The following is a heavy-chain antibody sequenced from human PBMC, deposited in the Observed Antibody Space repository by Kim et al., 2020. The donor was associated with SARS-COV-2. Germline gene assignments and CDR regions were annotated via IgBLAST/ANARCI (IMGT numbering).Heavy chain of an antibody. CDR1: GYTFTSYG. V-gene: IGHV1-18*01. D-gene: IGHD3-22*01. CDR3: AREDTHYYDSSGYYTPEYFQH. J-gene: IGHJ1*01. Sequence: ASVKVSCKASGYTFTSYGISWVRQAPGQGLEWMGWISAYNCNTNYAQKLQGRVTMTTDTSTSTAYMELRSLRSDDTAVYYCAREDTHYYDSSGYYTPEYFQHWGQGTLVTVSS. CDR2: ISAYNCNT.